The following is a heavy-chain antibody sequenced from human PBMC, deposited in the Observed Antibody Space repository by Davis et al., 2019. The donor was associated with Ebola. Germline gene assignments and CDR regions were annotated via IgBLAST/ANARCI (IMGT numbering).Heavy chain of an antibody. D-gene: IGHD4-17*01. V-gene: IGHV4-34*12. CDR2: IIHSGST. CDR1: GGSFSGYY. J-gene: IGHJ6*02. CDR3: ARHYRATVTARSLYYYGMDV. Sequence: SEALSLTCAVYGGSFSGYYWTWIRQPPGKGLEWIGEIIHSGSTYYNPSLKSRVTISVDTSKNQFSLKLSSVTAADTAVYYCARHYRATVTARSLYYYGMDVWGQGTTVTVSS.